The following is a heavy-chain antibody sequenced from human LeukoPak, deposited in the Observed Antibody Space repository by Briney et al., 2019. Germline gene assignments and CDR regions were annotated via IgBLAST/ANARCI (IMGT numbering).Heavy chain of an antibody. CDR1: GFTFSSYA. V-gene: IGHV3-30*04. CDR3: ARELSSGYDILTGYPDTPYGMDV. J-gene: IGHJ6*04. Sequence: GRSLRLSCAASGFTFSSYAMHWVRQAPGKGLEXXXXXSYDGSNKYYADSVKGRFTISRDNSKNTLYLQMNSLRAEDTAVYYCARELSSGYDILTGYPDTPYGMDVWGKGTTVTVSS. CDR2: XSYDGSNK. D-gene: IGHD3-9*01.